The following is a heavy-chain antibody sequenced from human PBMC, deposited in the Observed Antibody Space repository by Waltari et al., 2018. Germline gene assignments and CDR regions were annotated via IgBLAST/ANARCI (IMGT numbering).Heavy chain of an antibody. V-gene: IGHV4-59*13. Sequence: QVQLQESGPGLVKPSETLSLTCPVSGGSISGYHWSWIRQPPGKGLEWIGYIYNSGSTNYNPSLKSRVTISVDTSKSQFSLKLSSVTAADTAVYYCARQRFFDSWGQGTLVTVSS. CDR1: GGSISGYH. CDR2: IYNSGST. D-gene: IGHD3-3*01. J-gene: IGHJ4*02. CDR3: ARQRFFDS.